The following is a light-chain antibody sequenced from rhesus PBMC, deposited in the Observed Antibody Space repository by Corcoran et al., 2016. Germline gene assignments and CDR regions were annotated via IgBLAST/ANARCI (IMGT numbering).Light chain of an antibody. Sequence: DIQMTQSPSSLSASVGDTVTITCRASPSVNSWLDWYQQKPGKAPKLLGYKSSSLQSGVPSRFSGSGAGTDFRLTISSLQPEDFATYYCLQYDSSPWTFGQGTKVEIK. V-gene: IGKV1-22*01. CDR1: PSVNSW. CDR2: KSS. CDR3: LQYDSSPWT. J-gene: IGKJ1*01.